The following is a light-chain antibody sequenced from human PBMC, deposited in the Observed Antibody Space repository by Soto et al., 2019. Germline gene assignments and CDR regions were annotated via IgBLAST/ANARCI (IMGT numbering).Light chain of an antibody. CDR2: GAS. V-gene: IGKV3-20*01. CDR3: QQYGSSPLT. CDR1: QSVSSSY. Sequence: EMGLTQSPCTLSLSPGERATLSCRSSQSVSSSYLAWYQQKPGQAPRLLIYGASSRATGIPDRFSGSGSGTDFTLTISRLEPEDFAVYYCQQYGSSPLTFGGGTKVDIK. J-gene: IGKJ4*01.